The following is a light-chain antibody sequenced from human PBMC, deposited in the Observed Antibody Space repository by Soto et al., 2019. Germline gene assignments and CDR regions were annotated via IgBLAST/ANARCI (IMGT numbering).Light chain of an antibody. CDR3: QQYGSSPGYT. Sequence: EIVLTQSPGTLSLSPGERATLSCRASQSVSSSYLAWYQQKPGQAPRLLIYGASGRATGIPDRFSGSGSGTDFTRTISRLEPEDFAVYYCQQYGSSPGYTFGQGTKLEIK. J-gene: IGKJ2*01. CDR2: GAS. CDR1: QSVSSSY. V-gene: IGKV3-20*01.